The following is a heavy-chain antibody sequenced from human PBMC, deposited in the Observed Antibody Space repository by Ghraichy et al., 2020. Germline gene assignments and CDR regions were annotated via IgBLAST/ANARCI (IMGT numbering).Heavy chain of an antibody. V-gene: IGHV1-46*03. CDR1: GYTFTSYY. D-gene: IGHD2-2*01. J-gene: IGHJ4*02. CDR2: VNPSSDDT. Sequence: ASVKVSCKASGYTFTSYYMHWVRQAPGQGLEWMGIVNPSSDDTTYAQKFQGRVTMTRDTFTSTVYMELSSLRSEDTAVYYCVRDAIFSSMQLVGLLEYWGQGTLVTVSS. CDR3: VRDAIFSSMQLVGLLEY.